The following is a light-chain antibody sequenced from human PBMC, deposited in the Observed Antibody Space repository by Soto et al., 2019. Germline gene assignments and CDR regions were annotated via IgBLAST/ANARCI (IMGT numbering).Light chain of an antibody. V-gene: IGKV1-39*01. Sequence: DIQMTQSPSSLSAFVGVRVNITCRASHSVRSYLNCYQQKPGKAPKLLIYGTSSLQSGVPSRFSGSGSATDFTLTINSLQPEDFATYYCQQSYSMPPHFGGGTKVDIK. CDR3: QQSYSMPPH. CDR2: GTS. J-gene: IGKJ4*01. CDR1: HSVRSY.